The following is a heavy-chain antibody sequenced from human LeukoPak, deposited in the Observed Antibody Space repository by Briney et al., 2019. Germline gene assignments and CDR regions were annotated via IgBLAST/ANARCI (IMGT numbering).Heavy chain of an antibody. J-gene: IGHJ5*02. CDR2: IYYSGST. Sequence: SETLSLTCSVSGGSISSSSNYWGWIRQPPGKGLEWIGSIYYSGSTYYNPSLKSRVTISVDTSKNQFSLKLSSVTAADTAVYYGARDQGERPNNIERPWSDPGGKETLVTVSS. D-gene: IGHD1-1*01. CDR3: ARDQGERPNNIERPWSDP. CDR1: GGSISSSSNY. V-gene: IGHV4-39*07.